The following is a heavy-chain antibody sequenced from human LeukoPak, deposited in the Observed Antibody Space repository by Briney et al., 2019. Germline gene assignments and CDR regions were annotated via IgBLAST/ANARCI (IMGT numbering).Heavy chain of an antibody. V-gene: IGHV4-4*07. J-gene: IGHJ4*02. CDR3: ARVGTYGSGSYLSWLDY. CDR1: GGSINNYY. CDR2: LYTSGST. D-gene: IGHD3-10*01. Sequence: PSETLSLTCTVSGGSINNYYWSWIRQPAGKGLEWLGRLYTSGSTNYNPSLKSRVTISVDTSKNQFSLKLSSVTAADTAVYYCARVGTYGSGSYLSWLDYWGQGTLVTVSS.